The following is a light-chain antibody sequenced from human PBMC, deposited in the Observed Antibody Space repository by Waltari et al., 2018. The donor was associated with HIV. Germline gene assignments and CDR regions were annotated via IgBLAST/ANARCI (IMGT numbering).Light chain of an antibody. CDR3: QQSYSFPRSIS. CDR1: ENIRGF. V-gene: IGKV1-39*01. Sequence: DIQMTQSPLSLSASVGDRVTITCRASENIRGFLNWYQQKPGKAPKLLIYASAGLQSGVSSRFSGGGSGTDFTLTISSLQPEDSATYFCQQSYSFPRSISFGPGTRLEIK. CDR2: ASA. J-gene: IGKJ5*01.